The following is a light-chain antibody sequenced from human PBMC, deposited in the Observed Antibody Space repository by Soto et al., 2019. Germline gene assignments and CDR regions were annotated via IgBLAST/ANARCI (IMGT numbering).Light chain of an antibody. CDR1: QSVSSY. V-gene: IGKV3-11*01. CDR2: EAS. J-gene: IGKJ1*01. CDR3: YEYARSAGT. Sequence: EMLFTQSPATLCLSPGERATRPCRASQSVSSYLAWYQQKPGQAPRLLMYEASNRATGIPARFSGGGSGTEFTVTIRRLEPEDCAVYFCYEYARSAGTFGQGTKVDIK.